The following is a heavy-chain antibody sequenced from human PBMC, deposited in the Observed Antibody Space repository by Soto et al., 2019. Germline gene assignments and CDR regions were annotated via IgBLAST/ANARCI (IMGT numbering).Heavy chain of an antibody. CDR2: IDPSDSYT. Sequence: GESLKISCKGSGYSFTSYWISWVRQMPGKGLEWMGRIDPSDSYTNYSPSFQGHVTISADKSISTAYLQWSSLKASDTAMFYCARLLGASQYYYYYYGMDVWGQGTTVTVSS. CDR1: GYSFTSYW. CDR3: ARLLGASQYYYYYYGMDV. J-gene: IGHJ6*02. D-gene: IGHD3-10*01. V-gene: IGHV5-10-1*01.